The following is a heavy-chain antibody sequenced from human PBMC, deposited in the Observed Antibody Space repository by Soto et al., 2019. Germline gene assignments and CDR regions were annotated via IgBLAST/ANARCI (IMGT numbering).Heavy chain of an antibody. Sequence: PGGSLRLSCAASGFSFSNYAMDWVRQAPGKGLEWVSYISLSSSNIRYADSVKGRFTISRDNAKNSLYLQMNSLRAEDTAVYYCARVGFSAVVGANDYWGQGNMVTVSS. J-gene: IGHJ4*02. V-gene: IGHV3-48*04. D-gene: IGHD2-15*01. CDR1: GFSFSNYA. CDR3: ARVGFSAVVGANDY. CDR2: ISLSSSNI.